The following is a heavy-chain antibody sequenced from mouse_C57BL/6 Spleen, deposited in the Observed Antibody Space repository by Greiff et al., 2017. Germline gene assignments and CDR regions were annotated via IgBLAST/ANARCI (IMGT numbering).Heavy chain of an antibody. CDR2: IDPSDSYT. D-gene: IGHD1-1*01. V-gene: IGHV1-69*01. J-gene: IGHJ2*01. Sequence: QVQLKQPGAELVMPGASVKLSCKASGYTFTSYWMHWVKQRPGQGLEWIGEIDPSDSYTNYNQKFKGKSTLTVDKSSSTAYMQLSSLTSEDSAVYYCARGVGTYFDYWGQGTTLTVSS. CDR1: GYTFTSYW. CDR3: ARGVGTYFDY.